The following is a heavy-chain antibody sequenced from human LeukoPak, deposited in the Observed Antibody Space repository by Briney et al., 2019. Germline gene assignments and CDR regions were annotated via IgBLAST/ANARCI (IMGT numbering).Heavy chain of an antibody. J-gene: IGHJ6*03. CDR2: ISSSSSYI. D-gene: IGHD3-9*01. V-gene: IGHV3-21*04. CDR3: ARQTEEPIWGQLRYFDWTIGGYYYYYMDV. Sequence: GGSLRLSCAASGFTFSSYSMNWVRQAPGKGLEWVSSISSSSSYIYYADSVKGRFTISRDNSKNTLYLQMNSLRAEDTAVYYCARQTEEPIWGQLRYFDWTIGGYYYYYMDVWGKGTTVTISS. CDR1: GFTFSSYS.